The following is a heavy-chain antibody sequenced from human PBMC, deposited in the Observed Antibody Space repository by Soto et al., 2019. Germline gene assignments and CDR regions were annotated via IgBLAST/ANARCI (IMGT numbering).Heavy chain of an antibody. Sequence: ILSLTCTVSGGSISSGGYYWTWIRQHPGKGLEWIGYIYYTGSAYYNPSLKTRLTLSIDTSRSQLSLKLSSVTTADKAVYYCARKSCSGSYYYYYYYMDVWGKGTTVTVSS. CDR2: IYYTGSA. J-gene: IGHJ6*03. CDR3: ARKSCSGSYYYYYYYMDV. CDR1: GGSISSGGYY. V-gene: IGHV4-31*03. D-gene: IGHD3-10*02.